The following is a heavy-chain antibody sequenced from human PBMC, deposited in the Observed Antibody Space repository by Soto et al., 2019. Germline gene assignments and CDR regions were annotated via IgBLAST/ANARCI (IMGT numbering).Heavy chain of an antibody. J-gene: IGHJ4*02. Sequence: LELLSLTNTVSGETSGNSDVCRSLIRKPPEKGLEGIGSIYYCGSTYYNPSLKSRVTISVDTSKNQFSLELSSVTAADSAVYYCASVTYGSGSYSQFDKWGQGTLVIVSS. V-gene: IGHV4-39*01. CDR3: ASVTYGSGSYSQFDK. CDR2: IYYCGST. D-gene: IGHD3-10*01. CDR1: GETSGNSDVC.